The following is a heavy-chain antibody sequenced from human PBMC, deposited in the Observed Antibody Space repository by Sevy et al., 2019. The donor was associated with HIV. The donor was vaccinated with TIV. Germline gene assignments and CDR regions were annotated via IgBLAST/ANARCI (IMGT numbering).Heavy chain of an antibody. D-gene: IGHD3-3*01. Sequence: ASVKVSCKASGYIFSGYYFYWVRQAPGQGLELMGWINPESGDTNYARKFQGRVTMTRDTSVPTAYMALIRLKSHDTALYYCARGPLVSYYDFWKRAPDYWGQGTLVTVSS. CDR2: INPESGDT. CDR3: ARGPLVSYYDFWKRAPDY. CDR1: GYIFSGYY. J-gene: IGHJ4*02. V-gene: IGHV1-2*02.